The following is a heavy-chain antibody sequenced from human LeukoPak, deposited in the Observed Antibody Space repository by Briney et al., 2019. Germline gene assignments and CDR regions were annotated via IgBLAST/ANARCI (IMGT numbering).Heavy chain of an antibody. V-gene: IGHV1-8*01. D-gene: IGHD6-13*01. CDR3: ARRLLAAAGHFQH. Sequence: ASVKVSCKASGYTFTTYDINWVRQATGQGLEWMGWMNPNNGNTGSPQKFQGRVTMTSNTSISTAYMELSSLRSEDTAVYYCARRLLAAAGHFQHWGQGSLVTVSS. CDR1: GYTFTTYD. CDR2: MNPNNGNT. J-gene: IGHJ1*01.